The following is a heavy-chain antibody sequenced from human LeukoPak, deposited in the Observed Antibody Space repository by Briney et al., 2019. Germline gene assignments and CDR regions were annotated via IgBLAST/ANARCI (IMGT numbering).Heavy chain of an antibody. Sequence: GGSLRLSCAASGFTFSSYSMNWVRQAPGKGLEWVSSISSSSSYIYYADSVKGRFTISRDNAKNSLYLQTNSLRAEDTAVYYCARDFVYYYDSSGYSLFDYWGQGTLVTVSS. J-gene: IGHJ4*02. D-gene: IGHD3-22*01. CDR1: GFTFSSYS. CDR2: ISSSSSYI. CDR3: ARDFVYYYDSSGYSLFDY. V-gene: IGHV3-21*01.